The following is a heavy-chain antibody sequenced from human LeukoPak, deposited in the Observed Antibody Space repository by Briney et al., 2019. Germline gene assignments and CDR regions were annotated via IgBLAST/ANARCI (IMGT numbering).Heavy chain of an antibody. Sequence: TSETLSLTCAVYGGSFSGYYWSWIRQPPGKGLEWIGEINHSGSTNYNPSFKSRVTISVDTSKNQFSLKLSSVTAADTAVYYCARTPVRGPEYSSSWASRGYYYMDVWGKGTTVTVSS. V-gene: IGHV4-34*01. D-gene: IGHD6-6*01. CDR1: GGSFSGYY. J-gene: IGHJ6*03. CDR2: INHSGST. CDR3: ARTPVRGPEYSSSWASRGYYYMDV.